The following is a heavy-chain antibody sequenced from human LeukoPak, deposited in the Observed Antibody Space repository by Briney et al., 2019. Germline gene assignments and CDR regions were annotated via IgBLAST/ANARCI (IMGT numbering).Heavy chain of an antibody. Sequence: ASVKVSCKASGYTFTSYDINWVRQAPGQGLEWMGWMNPNSGNTGYAQKFQGRVTMTRNTSISTAYMELSSLRSEDTAVYYCARGPDYGDFSFYYYMDAWGKGTTVTVSS. CDR2: MNPNSGNT. CDR1: GYTFTSYD. V-gene: IGHV1-8*01. CDR3: ARGPDYGDFSFYYYMDA. D-gene: IGHD4-17*01. J-gene: IGHJ6*03.